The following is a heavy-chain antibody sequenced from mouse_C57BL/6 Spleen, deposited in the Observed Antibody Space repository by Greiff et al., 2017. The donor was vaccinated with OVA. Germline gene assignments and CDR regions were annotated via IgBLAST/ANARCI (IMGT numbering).Heavy chain of an antibody. D-gene: IGHD2-3*01. CDR1: GYTFTSYW. CDR2: IHPNSGST. J-gene: IGHJ2*01. Sequence: QVQLQQPGAELVKPGASVKLSCKASGYTFTSYWMHWVKQRPGQGLEWIGMIHPNSGSTNYNEKFKSKATLTVDKSSSTSYMQLSSLTSEDSAVYYCAPYDARCFDYWGQGTTLTVSS. CDR3: APYDARCFDY. V-gene: IGHV1-64*01.